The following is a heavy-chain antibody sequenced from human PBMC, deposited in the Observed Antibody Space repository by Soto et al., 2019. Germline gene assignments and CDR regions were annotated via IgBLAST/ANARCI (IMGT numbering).Heavy chain of an antibody. CDR2: IKQEGSEK. D-gene: IGHD1-1*01. CDR3: ARELESVFDF. J-gene: IGHJ4*02. CDR1: GFTFSRYW. V-gene: IGHV3-7*01. Sequence: GGSLRLSCAASGFTFSRYWMNWVRQAPGKGLEWVANIKQEGSEKYYVDPVKGRFTISRDNAKNSLYLQMNSLRVEDTAVYYCARELESVFDFWGQGTLVTVSS.